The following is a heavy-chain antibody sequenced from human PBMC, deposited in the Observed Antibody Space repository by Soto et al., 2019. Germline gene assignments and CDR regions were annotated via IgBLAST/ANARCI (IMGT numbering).Heavy chain of an antibody. CDR2: IYYSGYT. Sequence: SETRSLTCPVSGVSTSSNSDYLGWIRQPPGKGLEWIVSIYYSGYTYYNPSLKSRLSMSVDTSKNQFSLKLRSVTAADTAVYYCARQVTDCSGGSCHAYFDYWGQGSLVTVSS. D-gene: IGHD2-15*01. V-gene: IGHV4-39*01. CDR3: ARQVTDCSGGSCHAYFDY. J-gene: IGHJ4*02. CDR1: GVSTSSNSDY.